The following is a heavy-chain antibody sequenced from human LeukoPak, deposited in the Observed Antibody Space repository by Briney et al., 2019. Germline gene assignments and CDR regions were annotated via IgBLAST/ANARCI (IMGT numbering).Heavy chain of an antibody. CDR3: ARDHWGSGDWYFDL. CDR1: GFTFSRYW. CDR2: IKQDGSEK. V-gene: IGHV3-7*01. J-gene: IGHJ2*01. Sequence: GGSLRLSCAASGFTFSRYWMSWVRQAPGKGLEWVANIKQDGSEKYYVDSVKGRFTTSRDNAKNSLYLQMNSLRAEDTAVYYCARDHWGSGDWYFDLWGRGTLVTVSS. D-gene: IGHD7-27*01.